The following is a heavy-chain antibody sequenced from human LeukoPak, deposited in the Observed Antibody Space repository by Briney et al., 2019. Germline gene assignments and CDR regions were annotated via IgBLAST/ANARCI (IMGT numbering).Heavy chain of an antibody. J-gene: IGHJ4*02. Sequence: ASVKVSCKASDCTFTGYSMNWVRQAPGQGLEWIGWINPNSGGTNYAEKFQGRVTMTRDTSISTAYMELSRLRSDDTAVYYCARDGSYYGSGSYSHIDYWGQGTLVTVSS. CDR1: DCTFTGYS. CDR3: ARDGSYYGSGSYSHIDY. D-gene: IGHD3-10*01. V-gene: IGHV1-2*02. CDR2: INPNSGGT.